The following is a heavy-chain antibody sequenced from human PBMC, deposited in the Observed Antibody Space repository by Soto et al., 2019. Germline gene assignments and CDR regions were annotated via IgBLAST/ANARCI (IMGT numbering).Heavy chain of an antibody. CDR2: IIPILGIA. CDR1: GGTFSSYT. Sequence: QVQLVQSGAEVKKPGSSVKVSCKASGGTFSSYTISWVRQAPGQGREWMGRIIPILGIANYAQKFQGRVTSTADKAPSTAYMELRGLRSGDRAVDYCARDRGEGGENYWGQGPLVTVSS. V-gene: IGHV1-69*08. J-gene: IGHJ4*02. D-gene: IGHD3-10*01. CDR3: ARDRGEGGENY.